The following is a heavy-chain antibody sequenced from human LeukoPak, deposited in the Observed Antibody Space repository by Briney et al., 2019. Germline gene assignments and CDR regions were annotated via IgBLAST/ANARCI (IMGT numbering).Heavy chain of an antibody. Sequence: SETLSLTCAVYGGSFSGYYWSWIRQPPGKGLEWIGEINHSGSTNYNPSLKSRVTISVDTSKNQFSLKLSSVSAADTAVYYCARAGDSSGYYYFDYWGQGTLVTVSS. CDR1: GGSFSGYY. CDR2: INHSGST. J-gene: IGHJ4*02. CDR3: ARAGDSSGYYYFDY. V-gene: IGHV4-34*01. D-gene: IGHD3-22*01.